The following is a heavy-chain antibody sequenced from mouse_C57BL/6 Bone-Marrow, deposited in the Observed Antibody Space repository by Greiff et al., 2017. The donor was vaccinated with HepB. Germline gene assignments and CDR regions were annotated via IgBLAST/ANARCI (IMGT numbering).Heavy chain of an antibody. Sequence: EVQRVESGPVLVKPGASVKMSCKASGYTFTDYYMNWVKQSHGKSLEWIGVINPYNGGTSYNQKFKGKATLTVDKSSSTAYMELNSLTSEDSAVYYCANQLGFAYWGQGTLVTVSA. CDR1: GYTFTDYY. D-gene: IGHD4-1*02. V-gene: IGHV1-19*01. J-gene: IGHJ3*01. CDR2: INPYNGGT. CDR3: ANQLGFAY.